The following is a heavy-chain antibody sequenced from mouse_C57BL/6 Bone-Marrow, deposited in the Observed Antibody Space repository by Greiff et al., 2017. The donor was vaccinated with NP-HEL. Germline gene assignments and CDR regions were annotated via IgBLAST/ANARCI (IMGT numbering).Heavy chain of an antibody. CDR3: TTNWVYFDY. D-gene: IGHD4-1*01. V-gene: IGHV14-4*01. Sequence: VQLKESGAELVRPGASVTLSCTASGFNIKDDYMPWVKQRPEQGLEWIGWIDPENGDTEYASKFQGKATITADTSSNTAYLQLSSLTSEDTAVYYCTTNWVYFDYWGQGTTLTVSS. CDR2: IDPENGDT. CDR1: GFNIKDDY. J-gene: IGHJ2*01.